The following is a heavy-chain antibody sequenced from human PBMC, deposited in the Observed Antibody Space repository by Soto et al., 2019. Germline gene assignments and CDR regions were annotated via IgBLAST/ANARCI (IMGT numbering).Heavy chain of an antibody. V-gene: IGHV1-8*01. CDR2: MNPDSGNT. J-gene: IGHJ5*02. Sequence: QVQLVKSGAEVKKPGASVKVSCKASGYTFINYDINWVRQATGQGLEWVGWMNPDSGNTGYAQNFQGRVTMTGNTSISSVYMELSSLTSEDTAVYYCARRRGSNGWFDLWGQGTLVTVSS. CDR3: ARRRGSNGWFDL. D-gene: IGHD2-8*01. CDR1: GYTFINYD.